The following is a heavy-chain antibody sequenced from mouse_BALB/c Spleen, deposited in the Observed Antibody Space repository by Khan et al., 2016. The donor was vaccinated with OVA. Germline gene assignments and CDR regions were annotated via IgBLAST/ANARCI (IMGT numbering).Heavy chain of an antibody. V-gene: IGHV2-6-4*01. CDR3: ARAYCGYDGYYAIDY. CDR1: GFSLPRYN. CDR2: IWGGGGT. Sequence: QVQLKESGPGLVAPSQSLSITCTVSGFSLPRYNIHWVRQPPGKGLEWLGMIWGGGGTDYNSTHKIRLSISKDNSKSQVFLKMNRLQTDDTAMYYCARAYCGYDGYYAIDYWGQGTSVTVSS. D-gene: IGHD2-14*01. J-gene: IGHJ4*01.